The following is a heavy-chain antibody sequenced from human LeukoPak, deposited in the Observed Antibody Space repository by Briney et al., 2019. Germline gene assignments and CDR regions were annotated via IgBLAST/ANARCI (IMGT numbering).Heavy chain of an antibody. Sequence: SVKVSCKASGGTFSSYTISWVRQAPGQGLEWMGRIIPILGIANYAQKFQGRVTITADKTTSTAYMELSSLRSEDTAVYYCAREAPGIAAAADYWGQGTLVTVSS. CDR1: GGTFSSYT. CDR2: IIPILGIA. CDR3: AREAPGIAAAADY. D-gene: IGHD6-13*01. J-gene: IGHJ4*02. V-gene: IGHV1-69*04.